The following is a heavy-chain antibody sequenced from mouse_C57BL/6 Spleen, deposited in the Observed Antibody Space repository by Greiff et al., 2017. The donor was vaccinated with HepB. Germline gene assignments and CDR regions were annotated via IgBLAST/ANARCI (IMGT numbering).Heavy chain of an antibody. CDR3: ARDMGPYYYAMDY. V-gene: IGHV1-22*01. CDR2: INPNNGGT. D-gene: IGHD4-1*01. Sequence: EVQLQQSGPELVKPGASVKMSCKASGYTFTDYNMHWVKQSHGKSLEWIGYINPNNGGTSYNQKFKGKATLTVNKSSSTAYMELRSLTSEDSAVYYCARDMGPYYYAMDYWGQGTSVTVSS. CDR1: GYTFTDYN. J-gene: IGHJ4*01.